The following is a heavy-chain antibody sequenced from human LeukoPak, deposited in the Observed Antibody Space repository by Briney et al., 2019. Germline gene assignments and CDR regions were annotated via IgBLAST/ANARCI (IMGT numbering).Heavy chain of an antibody. J-gene: IGHJ3*02. D-gene: IGHD3-9*01. CDR1: GGSISSSSYY. Sequence: PSETLSLTCTVSGGSISSSSYYWGWIRQPPGKGREWIGSIYYSGSTYYNRSLKSRVTISVDTSKNQFSLKLSSVTAADTAVYYCAREEGLYDILGGRGRSDAFDIWGQGTMVTVSS. V-gene: IGHV4-39*07. CDR2: IYYSGST. CDR3: AREEGLYDILGGRGRSDAFDI.